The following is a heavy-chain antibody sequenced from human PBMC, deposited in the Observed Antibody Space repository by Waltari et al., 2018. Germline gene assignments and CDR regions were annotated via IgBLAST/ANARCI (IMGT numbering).Heavy chain of an antibody. D-gene: IGHD2-15*01. CDR2: INAGNGDT. V-gene: IGHV1-3*01. J-gene: IGHJ4*02. CDR1: GYTFPNYA. Sequence: QVQLVQSGAEVKKPGASVKVSCKASGYTFPNYAVHWVRQAPGQRLEWMGWINAGNGDTKKSQRLQGRVTITRDTSASTAYMELSSLRSEDTAVYYCARGLYRVAEQLTFDYWGQGTLVTVSS. CDR3: ARGLYRVAEQLTFDY.